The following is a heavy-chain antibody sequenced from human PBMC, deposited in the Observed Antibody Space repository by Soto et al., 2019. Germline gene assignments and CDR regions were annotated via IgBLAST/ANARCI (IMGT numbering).Heavy chain of an antibody. CDR1: GFTFSNYW. Sequence: PGGSLRLSCAASGFTFSNYWMTWVRQAPGKGLEWVANIKEDGSEKHYVDSVKGRFTISRDNAKNSLYLQMNSLRVEDTAVYFCSRDVVVGAKALNYWGQGALVTAPQ. CDR2: IKEDGSEK. D-gene: IGHD2-15*01. V-gene: IGHV3-7*01. CDR3: SRDVVVGAKALNY. J-gene: IGHJ4*02.